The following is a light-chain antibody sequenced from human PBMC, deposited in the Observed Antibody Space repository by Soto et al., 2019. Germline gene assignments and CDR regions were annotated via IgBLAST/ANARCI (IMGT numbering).Light chain of an antibody. J-gene: IGLJ1*01. V-gene: IGLV2-8*01. CDR2: EVY. Sequence: QSALTQPPAASGSPGQSVTISCTGTSSDVGGYNYVSWYQQHPGKVPKLILYEVYKRPSGVPDRFSGSKSGNTASLTVSGLQAEDEADYYCSSYAGSSNVFGTGTKLTVL. CDR1: SSDVGGYNY. CDR3: SSYAGSSNV.